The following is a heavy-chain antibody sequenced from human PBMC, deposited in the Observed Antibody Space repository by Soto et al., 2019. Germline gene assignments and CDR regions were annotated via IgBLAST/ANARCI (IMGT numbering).Heavy chain of an antibody. CDR3: ATPVSSGYQGLAV. D-gene: IGHD3-22*01. V-gene: IGHV4-39*01. J-gene: IGHJ3*01. CDR2: IYSSGST. CDR1: GGSISSSVYY. Sequence: QLQLQESGPGLVKPSETLSLTCTVSGGSISSSVYYWAWIRQPPGKGLEWIGSIYSSGSTYYNPSLRSRVTISVDTSQNQFSLKLSSVTAADTAVYYCATPVSSGYQGLAVWGQGTMVTVSS.